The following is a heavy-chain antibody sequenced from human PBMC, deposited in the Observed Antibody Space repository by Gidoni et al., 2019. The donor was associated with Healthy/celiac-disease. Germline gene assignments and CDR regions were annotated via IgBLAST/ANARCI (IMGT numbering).Heavy chain of an antibody. D-gene: IGHD6-19*01. CDR2: TYYRSKWYN. J-gene: IGHJ4*02. CDR1: GDRVSSHIAA. CDR3: ARGGSGPGYSSGWSQNAFDY. Sequence: QVQLQQSGPGLVKPSQTLSLTCAISGDRVSSHIAAWTWIRPSPSRGLEWLGRTYYRSKWYNDYAVAVKSRITINPDTSKNQFSLQLNSVTSEDTAVYYCARGGSGPGYSSGWSQNAFDYWGQGTLVTVSS. V-gene: IGHV6-1*01.